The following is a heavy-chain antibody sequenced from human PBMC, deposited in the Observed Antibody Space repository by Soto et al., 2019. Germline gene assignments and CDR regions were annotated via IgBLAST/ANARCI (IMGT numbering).Heavy chain of an antibody. Sequence: EVQLMESGGGLVKPGGSLRLSCAASGFTFTNHNMNWVRQAPGKGLAWVSSISSSSSFRNYADSVKGRFSISRDNDKNLVYLQMDSLRAEDTAVYYCARDPPLSVLVVVATDDFWGQGTLVTVSS. CDR2: ISSSSSFR. CDR3: ARDPPLSVLVVVATDDF. D-gene: IGHD2-21*01. V-gene: IGHV3-21*02. CDR1: GFTFTNHN. J-gene: IGHJ4*02.